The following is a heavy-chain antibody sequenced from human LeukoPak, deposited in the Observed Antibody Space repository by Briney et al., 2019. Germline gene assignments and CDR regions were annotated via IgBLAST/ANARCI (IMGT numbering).Heavy chain of an antibody. CDR1: GGTFSSYA. CDR3: ARDNSVGDYAWWFDP. Sequence: SVKVSCKASGGTFSSYAISWVRQAPGQGLEWMGGIIPIFGTANYAQKFQGRVTMTRDMSTSTDYMELSSPRSEDTAVYYCARDNSVGDYAWWFDPWGQGTLVTVSS. J-gene: IGHJ5*02. CDR2: IIPIFGTA. D-gene: IGHD1-26*01. V-gene: IGHV1-69*05.